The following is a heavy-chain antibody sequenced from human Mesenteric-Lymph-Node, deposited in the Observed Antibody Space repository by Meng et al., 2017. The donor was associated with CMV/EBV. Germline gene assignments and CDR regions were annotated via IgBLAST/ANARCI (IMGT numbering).Heavy chain of an antibody. D-gene: IGHD4-23*01. J-gene: IGHJ4*02. CDR3: ARHQRWLKSEGGFNY. CDR1: GGSFSGYY. CDR2: INHSGST. V-gene: IGHV4-34*01. Sequence: VQQNPWCAGLLKSSATLSLTCAVYGGSFSGYYWSWIRQPPRKGLEWIGEINHSGSTNYNPSLKSRVTISVDTSKNQFSLKLSSVTAADTAVYYCARHQRWLKSEGGFNYWGQGTLVTVSS.